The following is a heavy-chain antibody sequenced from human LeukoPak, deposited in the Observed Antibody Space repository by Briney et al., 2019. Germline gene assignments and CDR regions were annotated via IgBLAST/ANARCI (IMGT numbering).Heavy chain of an antibody. CDR1: GYTFTSYD. CDR3: ARVPSYSSGWFDP. J-gene: IGHJ5*02. Sequence: ASVKVSCKASGYTFTSYDTNWVRQATGQGLEWMGWMNPNSGNTGYAQKFQGRVTMTRNTSISTAYMELSSLRSEDTAVYYCARVPSYSSGWFDPWGQGTLVTVSS. D-gene: IGHD6-19*01. CDR2: MNPNSGNT. V-gene: IGHV1-8*01.